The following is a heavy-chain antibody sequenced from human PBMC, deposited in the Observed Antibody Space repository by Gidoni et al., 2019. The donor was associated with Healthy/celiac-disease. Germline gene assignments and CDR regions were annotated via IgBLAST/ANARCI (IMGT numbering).Heavy chain of an antibody. CDR1: GDTFTSYY. CDR2: INPSGGST. Sequence: QVQLVQSGAEVKKPGASVKVSCKASGDTFTSYYMHWVRQAPGQGLEWMGIINPSGGSTSYAQKFQGRVTMTRDTSTSTVYMELSSLRSEDTAVYYCARDLGYSYGYEEYYFDYWGQGTLVTVSS. V-gene: IGHV1-46*01. D-gene: IGHD5-18*01. J-gene: IGHJ4*02. CDR3: ARDLGYSYGYEEYYFDY.